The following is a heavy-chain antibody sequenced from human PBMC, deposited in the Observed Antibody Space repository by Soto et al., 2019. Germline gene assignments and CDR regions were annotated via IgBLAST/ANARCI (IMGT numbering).Heavy chain of an antibody. CDR2: INAGNGNT. D-gene: IGHD3-22*01. Sequence: ASVKVSCKASGYTFTSYAMHWVRQAPGQRLEWMGWINAGNGNTKYPQKFQGRVTITRDTSASTAYMEVSSLRSEDTAVYYCARAAYYYDSSGCYPGDYWGQGSLGTFSS. CDR1: GYTFTSYA. CDR3: ARAAYYYDSSGCYPGDY. J-gene: IGHJ4*02. V-gene: IGHV1-3*01.